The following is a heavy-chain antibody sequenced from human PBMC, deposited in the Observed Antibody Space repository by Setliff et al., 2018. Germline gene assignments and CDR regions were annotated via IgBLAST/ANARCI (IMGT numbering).Heavy chain of an antibody. CDR3: ARLSGFLYVDV. CDR1: GGSISSANYY. Sequence: LSETLSLTCTVSGGSISSANYYWSWIRQPAGKGLEWIGRIYTHSGGSTIYNPSLKSRVTISVDTSKNQFSLNLSSVTAADTAVYYCARLSGFLYVDVWGKGTTVTVSS. V-gene: IGHV4-61*02. D-gene: IGHD3-3*01. J-gene: IGHJ6*03. CDR2: IYTHSGGST.